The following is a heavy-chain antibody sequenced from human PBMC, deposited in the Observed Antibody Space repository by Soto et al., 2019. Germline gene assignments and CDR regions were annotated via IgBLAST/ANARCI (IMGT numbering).Heavy chain of an antibody. D-gene: IGHD3-3*01. CDR3: ARSYDFWSGYPWLV. CDR2: IYYSGST. J-gene: IGHJ4*02. CDR1: GGSISSGGYY. V-gene: IGHV4-61*08. Sequence: PSETLSLTCTVSGGSISSGGYYWSWIRQHPGKGLEWIGYIYYSGSTNYNPSLKSRVTISVDTSKNQFSLKLSSVTAADTAVYYCARSYDFWSGYPWLVWGQGTLVTVSS.